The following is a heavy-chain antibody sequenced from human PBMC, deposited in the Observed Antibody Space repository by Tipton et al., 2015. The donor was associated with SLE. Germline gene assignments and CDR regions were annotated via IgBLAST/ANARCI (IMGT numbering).Heavy chain of an antibody. CDR1: GASITGYY. V-gene: IGHV4-59*01. Sequence: TLSLTCTVSGASITGYYWSWIRQPPGKGLEWIGYIYYNGNTNYNPSLKSRVTISVDTSKNQFSLKLSSVTAADTAVYYCARDLGFLYSSSFYYGMDVWGQGTTVTVSS. CDR2: IYYNGNT. J-gene: IGHJ6*02. D-gene: IGHD6-6*01. CDR3: ARDLGFLYSSSFYYGMDV.